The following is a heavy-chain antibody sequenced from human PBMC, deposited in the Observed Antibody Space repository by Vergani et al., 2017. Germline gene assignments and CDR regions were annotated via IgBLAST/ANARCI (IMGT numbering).Heavy chain of an antibody. CDR2: IQFDGSNQ. D-gene: IGHD3-16*01. V-gene: IGHV3-30*02. CDR3: AKHFRGWGIDY. CDR1: GFTLSNYD. J-gene: IGHJ4*02. Sequence: QVQLVESGGGVVQRGGSLRLSCATSGFTLSNYDMQWSRQGPGKGLELVAFIQFDGSNQYYADSVKGRFTLSRDFSKNTLYLQMNSLRTDDTATYYCAKHFRGWGIDYWGQGTQVIVSS.